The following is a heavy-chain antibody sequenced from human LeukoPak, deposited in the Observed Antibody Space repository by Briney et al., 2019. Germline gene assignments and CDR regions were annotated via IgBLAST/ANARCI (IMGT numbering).Heavy chain of an antibody. V-gene: IGHV4-59*01. CDR1: GGWHSGYY. CDR2: VYYSGST. J-gene: IGHJ5*02. Sequence: SETLSLTCTDSGGWHSGYYGTCARQPPGKGLEWIGYVYYSGSTNYNPSLKSRVTISVDTTKNQFSLHLNSMTAAYTAMSSFSGNLSVPGPGGFDPWGQGTLVTVSS. CDR3: SGNLSVPGPGGFDP. D-gene: IGHD2/OR15-2a*01.